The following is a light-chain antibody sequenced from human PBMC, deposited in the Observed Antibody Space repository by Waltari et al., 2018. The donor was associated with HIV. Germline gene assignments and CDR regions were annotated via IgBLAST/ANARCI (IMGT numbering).Light chain of an antibody. CDR2: QDV. J-gene: IGLJ2*01. CDR1: ALPKQY. CDR3: QSADSSGSYVI. V-gene: IGLV3-25*03. Sequence: SYELPQPPSVSVSPGQTARITCSGAALPKQYAYWYQQKPGQAPVLVICQDVKRRSGIPERFSGSSSGATLTLTISGVQAEDEADYYCQSADSSGSYVIFGGGTKLTVL.